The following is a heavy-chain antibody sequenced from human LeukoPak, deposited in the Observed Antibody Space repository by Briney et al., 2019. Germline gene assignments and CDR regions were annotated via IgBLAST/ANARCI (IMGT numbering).Heavy chain of an antibody. V-gene: IGHV4-59*12. CDR3: ARDRSGWYESGMDV. D-gene: IGHD6-19*01. J-gene: IGHJ6*02. CDR2: IYYSRST. Sequence: SETLSLICTVSGGSISSYYWSWIRQPPGKGLEWIGHIYYSRSTNYNPSLKSRVTISVDTSKNQFSLKLSSVTAADTAVYYCARDRSGWYESGMDVWGQGTTVTVSS. CDR1: GGSISSYY.